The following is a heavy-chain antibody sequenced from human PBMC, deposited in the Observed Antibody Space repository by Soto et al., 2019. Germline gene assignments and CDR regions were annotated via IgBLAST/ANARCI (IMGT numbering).Heavy chain of an antibody. D-gene: IGHD6-13*01. CDR3: ARAPAATGRYYYYGMDV. Sequence: QVQLVQSGAEVKKPGSSVKVSCKASGGTFSSYAISWVRQAPGQGLEWMGGIIPIFGTANYAQKFQGRVTITADESTSTDYMELSSLSSEDTAVYYCARAPAATGRYYYYGMDVWGQGTTLTVSS. CDR2: IIPIFGTA. J-gene: IGHJ6*02. CDR1: GGTFSSYA. V-gene: IGHV1-69*01.